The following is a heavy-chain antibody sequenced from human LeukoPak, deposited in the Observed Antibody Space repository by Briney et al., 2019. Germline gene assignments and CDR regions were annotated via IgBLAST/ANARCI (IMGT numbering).Heavy chain of an antibody. V-gene: IGHV1-2*02. J-gene: IGHJ6*03. CDR1: GYTFTGYY. D-gene: IGHD3-3*01. Sequence: ASVKVSCKASGYTFTGYYLHWVRQAPGQGLEWMGWINPNNGGTNYAQKFQGRVTMTEDTSTDTAYMELSSLRSEDTAVYYCATALYYDFSAYYMDVWGKGTTVTVSS. CDR2: INPNNGGT. CDR3: ATALYYDFSAYYMDV.